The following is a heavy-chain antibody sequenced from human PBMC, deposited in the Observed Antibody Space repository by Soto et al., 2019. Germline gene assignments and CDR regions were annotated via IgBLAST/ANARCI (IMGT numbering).Heavy chain of an antibody. V-gene: IGHV3-21*01. CDR1: GFTFSSYS. CDR3: ARAGYGDPSWFDP. Sequence: GGSLRLSCAASGFTFSSYSMNWVRQAPGKGLEWVSSISSSSSYIYYADSVKGRFTISRDNAKNSLYLQMNSLRAEDTAVYYCARAGYGDPSWFDPWGQGTLVTVSS. D-gene: IGHD4-17*01. J-gene: IGHJ5*02. CDR2: ISSSSSYI.